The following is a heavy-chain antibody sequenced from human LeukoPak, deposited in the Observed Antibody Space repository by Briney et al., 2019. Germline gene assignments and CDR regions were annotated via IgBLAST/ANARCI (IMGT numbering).Heavy chain of an antibody. Sequence: SETLSLTCTVSGGSISSSSYYWGWIRQPPGKGLEWIGSIYYSGSTYYNPSLKSRVTISVDTSKNQFSLKLSSVTAAVTAVYYCARQAVRSSGYIDYWGQGTLVTVSS. D-gene: IGHD3-22*01. V-gene: IGHV4-39*01. CDR2: IYYSGST. J-gene: IGHJ4*02. CDR1: GGSISSSSYY. CDR3: ARQAVRSSGYIDY.